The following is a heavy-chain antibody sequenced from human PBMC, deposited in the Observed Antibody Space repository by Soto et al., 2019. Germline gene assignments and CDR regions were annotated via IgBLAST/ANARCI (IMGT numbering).Heavy chain of an antibody. CDR2: INPNSGGT. CDR3: ARRPPVTTRVSSFDY. Sequence: ASGKVSCKASGYTFTGYYMHWVRQAPGQGLEWMGWINPNSGGTNYAQKFQGRVTMTRDTSISTAYMELSRLRSDDTAVYYCARRPPVTTRVSSFDYWGQGTLVTVSS. CDR1: GYTFTGYY. J-gene: IGHJ4*02. V-gene: IGHV1-2*02. D-gene: IGHD4-17*01.